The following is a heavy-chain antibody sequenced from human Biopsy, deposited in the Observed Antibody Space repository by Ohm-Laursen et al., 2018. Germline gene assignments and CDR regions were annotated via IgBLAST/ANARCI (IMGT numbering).Heavy chain of an antibody. CDR1: GGTFSSDI. Sequence: GSSVKVSCKASGGTFSSDIFAWVRQAPGQRPEWMGDVMPFFGTAQYAPKLQGRVSMTADKTTYTAYMELTSLTSEDTAVYFCARGGSGSGYYGMDVWGQGTTVTVSS. CDR3: ARGGSGSGYYGMDV. J-gene: IGHJ6*02. CDR2: VMPFFGTA. D-gene: IGHD3-10*01. V-gene: IGHV1-69*06.